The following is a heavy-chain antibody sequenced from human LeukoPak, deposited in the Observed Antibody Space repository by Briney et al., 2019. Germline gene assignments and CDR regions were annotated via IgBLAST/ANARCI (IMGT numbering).Heavy chain of an antibody. CDR1: GFIFSGSW. CDR2: IKKDGSEK. CDR3: TTDTWYSAGH. V-gene: IGHV3-7*03. D-gene: IGHD2-15*01. J-gene: IGHJ4*02. Sequence: GSLRLSCTASGFIFSGSWMAWIRQAPGKGLEGVAIIKKDGSEKYYVDSMKGRFTISRDNAKNSLFLQMNSLRAEDTAIYYCTTDTWYSAGHWGQGTLVTVSS.